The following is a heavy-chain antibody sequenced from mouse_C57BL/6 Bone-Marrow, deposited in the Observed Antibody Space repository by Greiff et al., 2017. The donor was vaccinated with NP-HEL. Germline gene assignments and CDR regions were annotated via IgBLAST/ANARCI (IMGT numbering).Heavy chain of an antibody. CDR1: GYTFTDYY. Sequence: EVQLQQSGPELVKPGASVKISCKASGYTFTDYYMNWVKQSHGKSLEWIGDINPNNGGTSYNQKFKGKATLTVDKSSSTAYMELRSLTSEDSAVYYCVNGGLRDYWGQGTTLTVSS. CDR3: VNGGLRDY. J-gene: IGHJ2*01. CDR2: INPNNGGT. D-gene: IGHD3-3*01. V-gene: IGHV1-26*01.